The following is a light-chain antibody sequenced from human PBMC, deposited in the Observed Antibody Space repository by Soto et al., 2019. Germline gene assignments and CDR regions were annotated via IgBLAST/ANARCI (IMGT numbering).Light chain of an antibody. Sequence: AIQMTQSPSSLSASLGDRVTITCRASQGIRNDLGWYQQKPGKAPRLLIYAGSSLQSGVPSKFSGSGSGTDVTLTISSLQPEDFGTYYCLQDYSYPWTFGQGTKVEI. CDR3: LQDYSYPWT. CDR2: AGS. CDR1: QGIRND. J-gene: IGKJ1*01. V-gene: IGKV1-6*01.